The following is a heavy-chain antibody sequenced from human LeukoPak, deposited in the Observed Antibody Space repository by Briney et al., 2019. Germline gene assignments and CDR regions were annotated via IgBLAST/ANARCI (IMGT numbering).Heavy chain of an antibody. D-gene: IGHD5-12*01. CDR3: ARSRGVATIPYGMDV. J-gene: IGHJ6*02. Sequence: GGSLRLSCAASGFTFSDYHMSWIRQAPGKGLEWVSYISSSGSTIYYADSVKGRFTISRDNAKSSLYLQMNSLRAEDTAVYYCARSRGVATIPYGMDVWGQGTTVTVSS. CDR2: ISSSGSTI. V-gene: IGHV3-11*01. CDR1: GFTFSDYH.